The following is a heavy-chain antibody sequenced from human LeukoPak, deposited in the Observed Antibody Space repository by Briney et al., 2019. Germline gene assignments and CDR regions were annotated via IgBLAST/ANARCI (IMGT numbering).Heavy chain of an antibody. CDR3: ASGGGGMVIGDY. CDR2: IYFGGTT. D-gene: IGHD3-16*01. V-gene: IGHV3-53*01. J-gene: IGHJ4*02. Sequence: GGSLRLSCAASGFTVSSNYMTWVRQAPGQGLEWVSVIYFGGTTYYADSVKGRFTISRDNSKNTVYLQMNSLRADDTAVYYCASGGGGMVIGDYWGQGTLVTVSS. CDR1: GFTVSSNY.